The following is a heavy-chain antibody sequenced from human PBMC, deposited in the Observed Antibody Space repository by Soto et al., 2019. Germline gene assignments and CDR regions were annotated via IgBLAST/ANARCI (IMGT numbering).Heavy chain of an antibody. CDR2: IYYSGST. D-gene: IGHD3-10*01. Sequence: QVQLQESGPGLVKPSETLSLTCTVSGGSISSYYWSWIRQPPGKGLEWIGYIYYSGSTNYNPSLKSRVTISVDTSKNQFSLKLSSVTAADTAVYYCARFPVKVRGVLASWGQGTLVTVSS. J-gene: IGHJ4*02. V-gene: IGHV4-59*01. CDR1: GGSISSYY. CDR3: ARFPVKVRGVLAS.